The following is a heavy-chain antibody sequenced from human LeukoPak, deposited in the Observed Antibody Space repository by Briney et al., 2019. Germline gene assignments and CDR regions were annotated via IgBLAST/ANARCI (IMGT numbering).Heavy chain of an antibody. CDR2: INSDGSST. CDR3: ARASSSWSPFDY. CDR1: GFTFSSYW. Sequence: GGSLRLSCAASGFTFSSYWMHWVRQAPGKGLVWVSRINSDGSSTSYADSVKGRFTISRDNAKNTLYLQMNSLRAEDTVLYYCARASSSWSPFDYWGQGTLVTVSS. V-gene: IGHV3-74*01. D-gene: IGHD6-13*01. J-gene: IGHJ4*02.